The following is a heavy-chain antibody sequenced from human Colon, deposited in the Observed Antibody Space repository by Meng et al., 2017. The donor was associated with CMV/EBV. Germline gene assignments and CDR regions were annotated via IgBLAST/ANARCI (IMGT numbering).Heavy chain of an antibody. V-gene: IGHV1-18*01. CDR2: ISSNNGNT. J-gene: IGHJ6*02. CDR3: ARIYNWNNLYFYALDF. CDR1: GGIFSSYA. Sequence: ASVKVSCKASGGIFSSYAISWVRQAPGQGLEWVGRISSNNGNTDYGQSFQGRAIMTTDTSTSTAYLELRGLRSDDTAVYYCARIYNWNNLYFYALDFWGQGTTVTVSS. D-gene: IGHD1/OR15-1a*01.